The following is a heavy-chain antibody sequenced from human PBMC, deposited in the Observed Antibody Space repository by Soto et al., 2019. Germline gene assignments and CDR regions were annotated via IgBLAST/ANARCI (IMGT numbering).Heavy chain of an antibody. CDR2: IYYSGST. CDR3: ARGSYYYGSGSDY. D-gene: IGHD3-10*01. Sequence: PSETLSLTCTVSGGSISSYYWSRIRQPPGKGLEWIGYIYYSGSTNYNPSLKSRVTISVDTSKNQFSLKLSSVTAADTAVYYCARGSYYYGSGSDYWGQGTLVTVS. V-gene: IGHV4-59*01. J-gene: IGHJ4*02. CDR1: GGSISSYY.